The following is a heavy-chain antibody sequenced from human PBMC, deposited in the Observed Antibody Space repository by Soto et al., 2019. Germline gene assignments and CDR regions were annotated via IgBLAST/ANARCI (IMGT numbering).Heavy chain of an antibody. V-gene: IGHV4-31*03. J-gene: IGHJ4*02. CDR3: ARAFDESRRFDY. CDR2: IYYSGST. CDR1: GGSISSGGYY. Sequence: SETLSLTCTVSGGSISSGGYYWSWIRQHPGKGLEWIGYIYYSGSTYYNPSLKSRVTISVDTSKNQFSLKLSSVTAADTAVYYCARAFDESRRFDYWGQGTLVTVSS.